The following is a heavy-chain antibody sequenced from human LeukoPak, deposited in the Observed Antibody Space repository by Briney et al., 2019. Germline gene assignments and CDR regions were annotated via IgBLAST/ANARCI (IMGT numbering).Heavy chain of an antibody. J-gene: IGHJ5*02. V-gene: IGHV1-46*01. CDR2: INPSGGST. CDR3: ARDRMSTMIVVQGGNWFDP. D-gene: IGHD3-22*01. Sequence: ASVKVSCKASGYTFTSYYMHWVRQAPGQGLEWMGIINPSGGSTSYAQKFQGRVTMTRDTSASTVYMELSSLRSEDTAVYYCARDRMSTMIVVQGGNWFDPWGQGTLVTVSS. CDR1: GYTFTSYY.